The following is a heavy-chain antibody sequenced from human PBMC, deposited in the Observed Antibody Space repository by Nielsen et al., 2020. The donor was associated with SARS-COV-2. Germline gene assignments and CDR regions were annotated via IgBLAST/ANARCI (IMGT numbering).Heavy chain of an antibody. D-gene: IGHD2-15*01. CDR3: ARGAAWFDP. CDR2: TSYDGNT. CDR1: GDSITSGGSP. Sequence: SETLSLTFTVSGDSITSGGSPWSWIRHHPSRGLEWLGFTSYDGNTYSNPSLESRLIISVDTSENQFSLRLNSVTAADTAIYFCARGAAWFDPWGQGTRVTVSS. V-gene: IGHV4-31*03. J-gene: IGHJ5*02.